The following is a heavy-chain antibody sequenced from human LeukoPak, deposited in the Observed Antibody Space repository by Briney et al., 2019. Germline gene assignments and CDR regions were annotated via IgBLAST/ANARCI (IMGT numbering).Heavy chain of an antibody. CDR2: INHSGST. D-gene: IGHD3-16*02. V-gene: IGHV4-34*01. CDR1: GGSFSGYY. Sequence: SDTLSLTCAVYGGSFSGYYWSWIRQPLGKGLEWIGEINHSGSTNYNSSLKSRVTISVDTSKNQFSLKLSSVTAADTAVYYCARTRLGDYIWGSYRNYPSAYYFDYWGQGTLVTVSS. J-gene: IGHJ4*02. CDR3: ARTRLGDYIWGSYRNYPSAYYFDY.